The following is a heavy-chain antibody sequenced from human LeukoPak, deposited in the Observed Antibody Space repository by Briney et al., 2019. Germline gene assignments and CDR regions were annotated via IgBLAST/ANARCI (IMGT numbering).Heavy chain of an antibody. V-gene: IGHV1-2*06. CDR1: GYTFTGYY. J-gene: IGHJ4*02. Sequence: ASVKVSCKASGYTFTGYYMHWVRQAPGQGLEWMGRINPNNGGTNYAQKFQGRVTMTRDTSISTAYMELSRLRSDDTAVYYCARPRYDSSGYRRYYFDYWGQGTLVTVSS. D-gene: IGHD3-22*01. CDR3: ARPRYDSSGYRRYYFDY. CDR2: INPNNGGT.